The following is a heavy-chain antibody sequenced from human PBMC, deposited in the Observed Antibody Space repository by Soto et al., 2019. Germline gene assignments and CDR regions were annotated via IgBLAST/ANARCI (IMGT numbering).Heavy chain of an antibody. Sequence: QVQLQQRGAGLLKPSEPLSLTCAVLGGSFSDYYWTWIRQPPGKGLEWIGEINHSGFTSYNPSLKSRLTLLVDTSTKEFSLSLSSVTAADTAAYHCVRGRAFMSRVDFDIWGQGTMVTVSS. CDR1: GGSFSDYY. D-gene: IGHD1-26*01. V-gene: IGHV4-34*02. CDR2: INHSGFT. CDR3: VRGRAFMSRVDFDI. J-gene: IGHJ3*02.